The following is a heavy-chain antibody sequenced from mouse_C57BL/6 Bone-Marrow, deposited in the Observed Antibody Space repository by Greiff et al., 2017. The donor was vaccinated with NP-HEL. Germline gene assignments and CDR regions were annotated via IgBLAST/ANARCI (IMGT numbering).Heavy chain of an antibody. Sequence: VQLQQSGGDLVKPGGSLKLSCAASGFTFSSYGMSWVRQTPDTRLEWVATISSGGSYTYYPDSVKGRFTISRDNAKNTLYLQMRSLKSEDTAMYYCASPYDYDVAWFAYWDQGTLVTVSA. J-gene: IGHJ3*01. CDR2: ISSGGSYT. V-gene: IGHV5-6*01. CDR1: GFTFSSYG. CDR3: ASPYDYDVAWFAY. D-gene: IGHD2-4*01.